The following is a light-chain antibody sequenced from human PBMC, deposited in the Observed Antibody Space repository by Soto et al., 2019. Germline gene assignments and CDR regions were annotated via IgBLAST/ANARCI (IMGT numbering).Light chain of an antibody. CDR1: QSVSASR. V-gene: IGKV3-20*01. Sequence: EVVLTQSPDHLSLSPGERATLSCRSSQSVSASRLAWYQQKPGQAPRLIIYGASSRATGIPDRFSGSWSGTDCTLTISRLEPEDFAVYYCQQYGSSPPTFGQGTKVDIK. CDR3: QQYGSSPPT. J-gene: IGKJ1*01. CDR2: GAS.